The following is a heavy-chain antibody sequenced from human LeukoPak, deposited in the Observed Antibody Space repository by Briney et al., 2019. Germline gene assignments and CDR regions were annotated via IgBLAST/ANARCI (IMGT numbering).Heavy chain of an antibody. V-gene: IGHV4-4*07. CDR1: GGSISSYY. D-gene: IGHD2-21*02. CDR2: IYTSGST. CDR3: AGVVVVTPPGWFDP. Sequence: SETLSLTCTVSGGSISSYYWSWIRQPAGKGLEWIGRIYTSGSTNYNPSLKSRVTMSVDTSKNQFSLKLSSVTAADTAVYYCAGVVVVTPPGWFDPWGQGILVTVSS. J-gene: IGHJ5*02.